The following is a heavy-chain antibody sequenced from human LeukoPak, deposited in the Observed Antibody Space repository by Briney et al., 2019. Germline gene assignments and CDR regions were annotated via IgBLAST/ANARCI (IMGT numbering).Heavy chain of an antibody. J-gene: IGHJ4*02. CDR1: GFTFGDYA. D-gene: IGHD6-19*01. CDR3: TRIAVAGRGFDY. Sequence: PGGSLRLSCTASGFTFGDYAMSWVRQAPGKGLEWVGFITSKAYGGTTEYAASVKGRFTISRDDSESIAYQQMNSLKTEDTAVYYCTRIAVAGRGFDYWGQGTRVTVSS. CDR2: ITSKAYGGTT. V-gene: IGHV3-49*04.